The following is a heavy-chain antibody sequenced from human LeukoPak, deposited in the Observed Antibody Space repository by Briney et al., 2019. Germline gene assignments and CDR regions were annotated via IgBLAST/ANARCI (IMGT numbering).Heavy chain of an antibody. D-gene: IGHD3-10*01. CDR1: GFTFNTYA. J-gene: IGHJ4*02. V-gene: IGHV3-23*01. Sequence: PGGSLRLSCSASGFTFNTYAMSWVRQAPGKGLEWGSGISGSGGSTYYADSVKGRFIISRDNSKNTLYLQMTSLRAEDTAVYYCAKDFESGDYFDYWGQGTLVTVSS. CDR3: AKDFESGDYFDY. CDR2: ISGSGGST.